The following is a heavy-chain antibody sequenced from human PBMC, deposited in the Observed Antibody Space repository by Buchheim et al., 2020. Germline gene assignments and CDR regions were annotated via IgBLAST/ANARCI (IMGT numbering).Heavy chain of an antibody. Sequence: EVQLLESGGGLVQPGGSLRLSCAASGFTFSSYAMSWVRQAPGKGLEWVSAISGSGGSTYYADSVKGRFTISRDNSKNTLYLQMNSLRAEDTAVYYCAKQYCSSTSCYSNYYYGMDVWGQGTT. V-gene: IGHV3-23*01. D-gene: IGHD2-2*02. CDR3: AKQYCSSTSCYSNYYYGMDV. CDR2: ISGSGGST. CDR1: GFTFSSYA. J-gene: IGHJ6*02.